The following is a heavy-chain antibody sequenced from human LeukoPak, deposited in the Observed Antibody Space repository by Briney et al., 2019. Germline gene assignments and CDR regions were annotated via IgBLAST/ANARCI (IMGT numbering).Heavy chain of an antibody. CDR2: ISNIGTYI. CDR3: ARLEGSYPTYYFDY. J-gene: IGHJ4*02. CDR1: GFTFSIYS. D-gene: IGHD3-16*02. V-gene: IGHV3-21*01. Sequence: GGSLRLSCAASGFTFSIYSMNWVRQAPGKGLEWVSSISNIGTYIYYADSVKGRFTISRDNTKNSLYLQMNSLRAEDTAVYYCARLEGSYPTYYFDYGGQGTLVTVSS.